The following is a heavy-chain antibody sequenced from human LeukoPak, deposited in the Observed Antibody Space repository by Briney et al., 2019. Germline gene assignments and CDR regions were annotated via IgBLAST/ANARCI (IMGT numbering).Heavy chain of an antibody. CDR2: ISAYNGNT. Sequence: ASVKVSCKASGCTFTSYGISWVRQAPGQGLEWMGWISAYNGNTNYAQKLQGRVTMTTDTSASTAYMELRSLRSDDTAVYYCARYDDSSGYPYYYYYMDVWGKGTTVTVSS. J-gene: IGHJ6*03. D-gene: IGHD3-22*01. CDR3: ARYDDSSGYPYYYYYMDV. CDR1: GCTFTSYG. V-gene: IGHV1-18*01.